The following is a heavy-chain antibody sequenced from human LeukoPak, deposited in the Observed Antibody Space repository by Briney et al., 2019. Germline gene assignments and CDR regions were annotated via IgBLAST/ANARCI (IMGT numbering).Heavy chain of an antibody. CDR2: INHSGST. CDR1: GGSFSGYY. V-gene: IGHV4-34*01. Sequence: SETLSLTCAVYGGSFSGYYWSWIRQPPGKGLEWIGEINHSGSTNYNPSLKSRVTISVDTSKNQFSLKLSSVTAADTAVYYCARVLGYDFWSGYYSEHTWFDPWGQGTLVTVSS. J-gene: IGHJ5*02. CDR3: ARVLGYDFWSGYYSEHTWFDP. D-gene: IGHD3-3*01.